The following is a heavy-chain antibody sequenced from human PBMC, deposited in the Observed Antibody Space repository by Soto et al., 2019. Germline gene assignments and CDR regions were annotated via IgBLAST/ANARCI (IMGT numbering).Heavy chain of an antibody. CDR3: ARIPLYTDLSYWLDP. CDR2: IYYSGNT. Sequence: SYTLSLTCTFSGDSVTSGDYYWSWIRQPPGKGLEWIGYIYYSGNTNHSPSLKSRVAISLDTSNNQFSLKLSSVTAADTAVYFCARIPLYTDLSYWLDPSGQGNLGRVSS. J-gene: IGHJ5*01. D-gene: IGHD5-18*01. V-gene: IGHV4-61*08. CDR1: GDSVTSGDYY.